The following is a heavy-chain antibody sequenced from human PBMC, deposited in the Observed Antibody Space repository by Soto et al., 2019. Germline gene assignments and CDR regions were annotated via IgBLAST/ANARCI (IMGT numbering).Heavy chain of an antibody. J-gene: IGHJ6*03. CDR1: GFTFSNYT. CDR2: ISSGSNYI. D-gene: IGHD2-8*01. V-gene: IGHV3-21*01. CDR3: ARGIYCTLDICYPGYYYMEV. Sequence: DVQLVESGGGLVKPGGSLRLSCTVSGFTFSNYTMDWVRQAPGKGLEWVSSISSGSNYIYYADSVKGRFTISRDNAKNSLYLQMNSLRAEDTAVFYCARGIYCTLDICYPGYYYMEVWGKGTTVTVSS.